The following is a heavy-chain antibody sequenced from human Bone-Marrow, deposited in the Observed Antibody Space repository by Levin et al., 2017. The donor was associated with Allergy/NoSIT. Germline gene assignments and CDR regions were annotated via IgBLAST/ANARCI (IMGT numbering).Heavy chain of an antibody. CDR1: GFTFSSYG. D-gene: IGHD4-17*01. Sequence: GGSLRLSCAASGFTFSSYGMHWVRQAPGKGLEWVAVISYDGSNKYYADSVKGRFTVSRDNSKNTLYLQMNSLRPEDTAVYYCAKVAPLGDDYADLRRTELDYWGQGTLVTVSS. CDR3: AKVAPLGDDYADLRRTELDY. CDR2: ISYDGSNK. J-gene: IGHJ4*02. V-gene: IGHV3-30*18.